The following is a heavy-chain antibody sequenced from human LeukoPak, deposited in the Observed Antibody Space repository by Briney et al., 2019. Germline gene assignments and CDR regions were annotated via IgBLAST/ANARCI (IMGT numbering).Heavy chain of an antibody. J-gene: IGHJ5*02. D-gene: IGHD5-12*01. V-gene: IGHV3-74*01. Sequence: GGSLRLSCEASGLTFSNSWMHWVRQIPGKGLVWVSRMYGDMRDISYADSVKGRFTISRDNAKNTVYLQMNSLRGEDTAVYYCARDLGLRGSTWGLGTLVTVSS. CDR1: GLTFSNSW. CDR3: ARDLGLRGST. CDR2: MYGDMRDI.